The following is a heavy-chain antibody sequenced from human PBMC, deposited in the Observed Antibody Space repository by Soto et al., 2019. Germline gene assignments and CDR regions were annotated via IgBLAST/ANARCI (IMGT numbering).Heavy chain of an antibody. D-gene: IGHD4-17*01. CDR1: GFTFSSYN. CDR3: ARADYPNYYYYGMDV. Sequence: GGSLRLSCAASGFTFSSYNMNWVRQAPGKGLEWVSYISGSSSTIYYADSVKGRFTISRDNAKNSLYLQMSSLRDEDTAVYYCARADYPNYYYYGMDVWGQGTTVTSP. V-gene: IGHV3-48*02. CDR2: ISGSSSTI. J-gene: IGHJ6*02.